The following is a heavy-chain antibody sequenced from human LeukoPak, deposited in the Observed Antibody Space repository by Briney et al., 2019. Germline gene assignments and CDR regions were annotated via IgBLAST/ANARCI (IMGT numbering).Heavy chain of an antibody. Sequence: PGRSLRLSCAASGFTFSSYGMHWVRQAPGKGLEWVAVIWYDGSNKYYADSVKGRFTISRDNSKNTLYLQMNSLRAEDTAVYYCARANLGYCSGGSCYSSAEYFQHWSQGTLVTVSS. J-gene: IGHJ1*01. D-gene: IGHD2-15*01. V-gene: IGHV3-33*01. CDR3: ARANLGYCSGGSCYSSAEYFQH. CDR2: IWYDGSNK. CDR1: GFTFSSYG.